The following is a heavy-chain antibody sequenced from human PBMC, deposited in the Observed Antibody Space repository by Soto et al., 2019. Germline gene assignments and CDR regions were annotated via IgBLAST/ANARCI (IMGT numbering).Heavy chain of an antibody. Sequence: PVGSLRLSCAASGFTFSSYEMNWVRQAPGKGLEWVSYISSSGSTIYYADSVKGRFTISRDNAKNSLYLQMNSLRAEDTAVYYCAMQWELTGFDYWGQGTLVTVSS. CDR2: ISSSGSTI. J-gene: IGHJ4*02. CDR3: AMQWELTGFDY. CDR1: GFTFSSYE. V-gene: IGHV3-48*03. D-gene: IGHD1-26*01.